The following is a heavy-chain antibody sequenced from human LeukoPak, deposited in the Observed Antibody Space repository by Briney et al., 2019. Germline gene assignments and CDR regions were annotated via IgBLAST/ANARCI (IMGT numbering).Heavy chain of an antibody. CDR1: GGTFSINA. V-gene: IGHV1-69*05. CDR3: ARDKNSGECVSNSCYGVWPLDI. Sequence: ASVKVSCKASGGTFSINAITWVRQAPGQGLEWMGGIIPMSETPKYTQEFQGRVTIATDESTNTAYMELSSLRSEDTAVYYCARDKNSGECVSNSCYGVWPLDIWGQGTMVTASS. CDR2: IIPMSETP. J-gene: IGHJ3*02. D-gene: IGHD2-2*01.